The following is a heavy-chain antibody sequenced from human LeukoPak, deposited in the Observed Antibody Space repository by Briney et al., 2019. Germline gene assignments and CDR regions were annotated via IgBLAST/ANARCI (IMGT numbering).Heavy chain of an antibody. CDR1: GFTFSTDW. V-gene: IGHV3-7*01. CDR2: IKEDGSEK. CDR3: ARDRDGPPPDY. Sequence: QAGGSLRLSCAASGFTFSTDWMVWVRQAPGKGLEWVAMIKEDGSEKYYVDSVKGRFTISRDNAKNSLFLQMNSLRAEDTAVYYCARDRDGPPPDYWGQGTLVTVSS. D-gene: IGHD3-10*01. J-gene: IGHJ4*02.